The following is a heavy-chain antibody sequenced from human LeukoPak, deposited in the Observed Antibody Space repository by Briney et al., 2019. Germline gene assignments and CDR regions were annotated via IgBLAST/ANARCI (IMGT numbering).Heavy chain of an antibody. J-gene: IGHJ4*02. D-gene: IGHD3-10*01. Sequence: GGSLRLSCAASGFTFSSYSMNWVRQAPGKGPEWVSSISSSSSYIYYADSVKGRFTISRDNAKNSLYLQMNSLRAEDTAVYYCARDRSPRTGSGVRYFDYWGQGTLVTVSS. CDR2: ISSSSSYI. V-gene: IGHV3-21*01. CDR3: ARDRSPRTGSGVRYFDY. CDR1: GFTFSSYS.